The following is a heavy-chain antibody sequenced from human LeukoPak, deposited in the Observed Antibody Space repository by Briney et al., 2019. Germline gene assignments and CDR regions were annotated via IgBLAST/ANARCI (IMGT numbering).Heavy chain of an antibody. Sequence: PSQTLSLTCTVSGGTISSEDYYWTWIRQPPGKGLEWIGYLYYSGSTNYNPSLKSRATISIDTSKNQFSLKLSSVTAADTAVYYCARDRVGGYDYAYFDLWGRGTLVTVSS. V-gene: IGHV4-61*08. CDR2: LYYSGST. J-gene: IGHJ2*01. CDR1: GGTISSEDYY. CDR3: ARDRVGGYDYAYFDL. D-gene: IGHD5-12*01.